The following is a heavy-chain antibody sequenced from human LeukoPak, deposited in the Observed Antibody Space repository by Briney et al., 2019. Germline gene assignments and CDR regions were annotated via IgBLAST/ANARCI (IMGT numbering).Heavy chain of an antibody. V-gene: IGHV3-23*01. J-gene: IGHJ4*02. CDR2: MTGPADTT. Sequence: SGGSLRLSCAASGFNFNNFAMSWVRQAPGKGPEWLSAMTGPADTTYYAESVKGRFTISRDYSKSMVYLQMNSLRVEDTAIYYCAKGAEIDHWGQGALVTVSS. CDR3: AKGAEIDH. CDR1: GFNFNNFA.